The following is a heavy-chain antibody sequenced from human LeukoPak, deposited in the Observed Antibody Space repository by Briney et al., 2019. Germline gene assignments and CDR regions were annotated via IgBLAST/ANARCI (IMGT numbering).Heavy chain of an antibody. D-gene: IGHD6-19*01. CDR3: ARDLTSGWYGESYCFDY. Sequence: GASVKVSCKASGYTFTGYYMHWVRQAPGQGLEWMGWINPNSGGTNYAQKFQGRVTMTRDTPISTAYMELSRLRSDDTAVYYCARDLTSGWYGESYCFDYWGQGTLVTVSS. CDR1: GYTFTGYY. J-gene: IGHJ4*02. CDR2: INPNSGGT. V-gene: IGHV1-2*02.